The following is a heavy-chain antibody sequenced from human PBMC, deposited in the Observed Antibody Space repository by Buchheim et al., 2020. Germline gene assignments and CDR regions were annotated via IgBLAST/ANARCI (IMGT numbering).Heavy chain of an antibody. Sequence: QVQLQQWGAGLLKPSETLSLTCAVYGGSFSGYYWSWIRQPPGEGLEWIGEINHSGSTNYNPSLKSRVTISVDTSKNQFSLKLSSVTAADTAVYYCARMVNSRDSFDDYDSSGYLPNDYWGQGTL. V-gene: IGHV4-34*01. CDR2: INHSGST. J-gene: IGHJ4*02. D-gene: IGHD3-22*01. CDR1: GGSFSGYY. CDR3: ARMVNSRDSFDDYDSSGYLPNDY.